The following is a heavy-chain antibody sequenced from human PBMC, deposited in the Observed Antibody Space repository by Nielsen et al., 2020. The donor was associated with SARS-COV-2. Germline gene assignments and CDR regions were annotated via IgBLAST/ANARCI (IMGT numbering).Heavy chain of an antibody. CDR1: GFTFSSYA. Sequence: GESLKISCAASGFTFSSYAMSWVRQAPGKGLEWVSAISGSGGSTYYADSVKGRFTISRDNSKNTLYLQMNSLRAEDTAVYYCAKDRHGMVRGALDYWGQGTLVTVSS. V-gene: IGHV3-23*01. CDR2: ISGSGGST. J-gene: IGHJ4*02. D-gene: IGHD3-10*01. CDR3: AKDRHGMVRGALDY.